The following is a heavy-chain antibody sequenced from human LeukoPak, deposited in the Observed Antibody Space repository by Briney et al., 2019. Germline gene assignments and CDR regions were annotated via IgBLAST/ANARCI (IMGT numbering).Heavy chain of an antibody. CDR3: ARDFMVRGDQVNYYYYYMDV. V-gene: IGHV4-59*01. D-gene: IGHD3-10*01. J-gene: IGHJ6*03. CDR2: TSDSGTT. CDR1: GGSISNYY. Sequence: PSETLSLTCTVSGGSISNYYWSWIRQPPGKGLEWIGYTSDSGTTNYNPSLKSRVTTSLDTSKNQFSLQLRSVTAADTAVYYCARDFMVRGDQVNYYYYYMDVWGTGATITVSS.